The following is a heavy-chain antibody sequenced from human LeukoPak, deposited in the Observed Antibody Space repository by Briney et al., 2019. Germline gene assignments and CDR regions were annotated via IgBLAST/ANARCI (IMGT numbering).Heavy chain of an antibody. CDR2: IRNKANSYST. Sequence: PGGSLRLSCAASGFTFSDHYMDWVRQAPGKGLEWVGRIRNKANSYSTEDAASVKGRFTISRDDLKNSLYLQMNSLKTKDTAVYYCARGAYYYDSSDYYPVYYYCMDVWGKGTTVTVSS. J-gene: IGHJ6*03. CDR3: ARGAYYYDSSDYYPVYYYCMDV. D-gene: IGHD3-22*01. V-gene: IGHV3-72*01. CDR1: GFTFSDHY.